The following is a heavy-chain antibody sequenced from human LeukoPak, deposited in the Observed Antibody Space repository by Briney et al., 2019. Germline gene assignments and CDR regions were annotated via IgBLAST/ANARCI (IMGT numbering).Heavy chain of an antibody. J-gene: IGHJ5*02. CDR2: IIPIFGTA. V-gene: IGHV1-69*13. CDR3: ARDIGSVFTNWFDP. Sequence: SVKVSCKASGGTFSSYAISWVRQAPGQGLEWMGGIIPIFGTANYAQKFQGRVTIPADESTSTAYMELSSLRSEDTAVYYCARDIGSVFTNWFDPWGQGTLVTVSS. D-gene: IGHD5/OR15-5a*01. CDR1: GGTFSSYA.